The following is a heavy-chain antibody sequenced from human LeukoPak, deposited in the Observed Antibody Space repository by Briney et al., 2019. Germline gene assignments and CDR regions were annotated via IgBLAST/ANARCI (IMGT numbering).Heavy chain of an antibody. CDR1: GFIFSSYG. CDR2: IRYDGSKK. V-gene: IGHV3-30*02. CDR3: AKVRPITMVRGVADFDY. D-gene: IGHD3-10*01. Sequence: GGSLRLSCAASGFIFSSYGMHWVRQAPGKGLEWVAFIRYDGSKKYYADSVKGRFTISRDNSKNTLYLQMNSLRAEDTAVYYCAKVRPITMVRGVADFDYWGQGTLVTVSS. J-gene: IGHJ4*02.